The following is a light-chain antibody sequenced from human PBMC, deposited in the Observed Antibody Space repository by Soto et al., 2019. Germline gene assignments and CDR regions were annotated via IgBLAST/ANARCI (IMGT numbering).Light chain of an antibody. Sequence: QLVVTQEPSFSVSHGGTVTLTCGLNSGSVSTNYYPAWYQQTPGQAPRALIYHTNTRSSGVPDRFSGSILGNRAALTISGAQADDESDYYCVLYITGGTWVFGGGTKVTVL. CDR3: VLYITGGTWV. J-gene: IGLJ3*02. CDR1: SGSVSTNYY. V-gene: IGLV8-61*01. CDR2: HTN.